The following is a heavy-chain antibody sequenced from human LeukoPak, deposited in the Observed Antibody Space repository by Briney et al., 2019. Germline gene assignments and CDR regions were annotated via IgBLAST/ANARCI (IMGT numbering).Heavy chain of an antibody. CDR3: ATYTHWVAGDV. V-gene: IGHV3-7*01. D-gene: IGHD3-16*01. Sequence: GGSLRLSCAASGFTFSDSWMSWVRQAPGKGLEWVANMNQDGSAKGYVDSVKGRFTISRDNARNSLYLQMSSLRPEDTAVYYCATYTHWVAGDVWGQGTAVTVSS. CDR2: MNQDGSAK. J-gene: IGHJ6*02. CDR1: GFTFSDSW.